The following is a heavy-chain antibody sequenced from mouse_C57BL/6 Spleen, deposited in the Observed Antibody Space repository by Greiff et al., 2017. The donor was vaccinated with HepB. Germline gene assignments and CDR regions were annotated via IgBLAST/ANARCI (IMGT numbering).Heavy chain of an antibody. V-gene: IGHV5-6*01. J-gene: IGHJ3*01. Sequence: EVQVVESGGDLVKPGGSLKLSCAASGFTFSSYGMSWVRQTPDKRLEWVATISSGGSYTYYPDSVKGRFTISRDNAKNTLYLQMSSLKSEDTAMYYCARQGDYDGFADWGQGTLVTVSA. CDR3: ARQGDYDGFAD. CDR1: GFTFSSYG. CDR2: ISSGGSYT. D-gene: IGHD2-4*01.